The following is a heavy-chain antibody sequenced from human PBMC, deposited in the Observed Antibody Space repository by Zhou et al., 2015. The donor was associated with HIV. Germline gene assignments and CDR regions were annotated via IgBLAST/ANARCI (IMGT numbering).Heavy chain of an antibody. CDR3: ATLESGIVVVPAAIVDYYYGMDV. D-gene: IGHD2-2*02. J-gene: IGHJ6*02. V-gene: IGHV1-69*06. CDR1: GGTFSSYA. CDR2: IIPIFGTA. Sequence: QVQLVQSGAEVKKPGSSVKVSCKASGGTFSSYAISWVRQAPGQGLEWMGGIIPIFGTANYAQKFQGRVTITADKSTSTAYMELSSLRSEDTAVYYCATLESGIVVVPAAIVDYYYGMDVWGQGTTVTVSS.